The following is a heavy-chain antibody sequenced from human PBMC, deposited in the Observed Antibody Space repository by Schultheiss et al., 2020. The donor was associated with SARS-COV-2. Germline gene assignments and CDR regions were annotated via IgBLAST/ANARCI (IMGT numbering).Heavy chain of an antibody. D-gene: IGHD1-26*01. V-gene: IGHV3-33*05. CDR3: ARGYSPFDY. CDR2: ISYDGSNK. J-gene: IGHJ4*02. Sequence: GESLKISCAASGFTFSSYGMHWVRQAPGKGLEWVAVISYDGSNKYYADSVKGRFTISRDNAKNSLYLQMNSLRAADTALYYCARGYSPFDYWGQGTLVTVSS. CDR1: GFTFSSYG.